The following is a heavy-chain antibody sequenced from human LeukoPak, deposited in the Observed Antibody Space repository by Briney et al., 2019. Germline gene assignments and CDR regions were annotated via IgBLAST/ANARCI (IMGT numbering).Heavy chain of an antibody. D-gene: IGHD3-22*01. CDR2: IKKDGSEK. Sequence: GGSLRLSCAASGFTFSSYWMSWVRQAPGKGLEWVANIKKDGSEKYYVDSVKGRFTISRDNAKKSLYLQMNSLRAEDTAEYYCAKCSAYYYDSSLSDYFDYWGQGTLVTVSS. CDR1: GFTFSSYW. CDR3: AKCSAYYYDSSLSDYFDY. J-gene: IGHJ4*02. V-gene: IGHV3-7*03.